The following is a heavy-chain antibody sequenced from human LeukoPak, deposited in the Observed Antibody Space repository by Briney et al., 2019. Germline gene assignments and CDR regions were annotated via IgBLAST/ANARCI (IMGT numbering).Heavy chain of an antibody. J-gene: IGHJ4*02. CDR3: ARKTYGSEFYVDY. CDR1: GFTFSRFW. CDR2: IDQDERTI. D-gene: IGHD3-10*01. V-gene: IGHV3-7*03. Sequence: GGSLRLSCAASGFTFSRFWMSWVRQAPGKGLEWVASIDQDERTIRYVDSVRGRFTISRDSANNSLYLQMNGLRAEDTAVYFCARKTYGSEFYVDYWGQGTLVTVSS.